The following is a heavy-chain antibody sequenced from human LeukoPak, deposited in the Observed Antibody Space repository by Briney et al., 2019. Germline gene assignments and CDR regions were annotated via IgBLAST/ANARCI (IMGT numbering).Heavy chain of an antibody. CDR3: ARTYYYGSGSYYRAYYYGMDV. J-gene: IGHJ6*02. D-gene: IGHD3-10*01. CDR1: GYSFTSYW. Sequence: GESLKISCKGSGYSFTSYWIGWVRQMPGKGLEWMGIIYPGDSDTRYSPSFQGQVTISADKSTSTAYLQWSSLKASDTAMYYCARTYYYGSGSYYRAYYYGMDVWGQGTTVTVSS. CDR2: IYPGDSDT. V-gene: IGHV5-51*01.